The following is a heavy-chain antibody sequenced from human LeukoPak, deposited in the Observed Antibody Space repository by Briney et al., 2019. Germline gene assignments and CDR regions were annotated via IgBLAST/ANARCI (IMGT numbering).Heavy chain of an antibody. Sequence: PSETLCLTCTVSGGSISSYYWSWIRQPAGKGLEWIGRIYTSGSTNYNPSLKSRVTMSVDTSKNQFSLKLSSVTAADTAVYYCARDVDDYGDYGGYFDYWGQGTLVTVSS. CDR2: IYTSGST. CDR1: GGSISSYY. CDR3: ARDVDDYGDYGGYFDY. J-gene: IGHJ4*02. V-gene: IGHV4-4*07. D-gene: IGHD4-17*01.